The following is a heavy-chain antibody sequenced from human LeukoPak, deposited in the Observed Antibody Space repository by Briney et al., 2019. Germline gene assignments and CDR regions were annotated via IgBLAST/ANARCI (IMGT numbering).Heavy chain of an antibody. V-gene: IGHV3-23*01. Sequence: GGSLRLSCAASGFTFSSYAMSWVRQAPGKGLEWVSAISGSGGSTYYADSVKGRFTISRDNSKNTLYLRMNSLRAEDTAVYYCAKDVSLGYSSSWYGPSYFDYWGQGTLVTVSS. CDR2: ISGSGGST. CDR3: AKDVSLGYSSSWYGPSYFDY. CDR1: GFTFSSYA. D-gene: IGHD6-13*01. J-gene: IGHJ4*02.